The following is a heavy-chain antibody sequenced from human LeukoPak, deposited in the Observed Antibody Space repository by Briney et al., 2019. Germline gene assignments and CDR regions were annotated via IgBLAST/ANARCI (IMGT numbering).Heavy chain of an antibody. CDR1: GFSVGSNY. V-gene: IGHV4-39*01. CDR3: ARHFRVAAPLDY. Sequence: GSLRLSCAASGFSVGSNYMTWIRQPPGKGLEWIGSMYSSGSTYYNPSLKSRVTISVDTSRNQFSLRLNSVTAADTAVYYCARHFRVAAPLDYWGQGTLVTVSS. D-gene: IGHD6-6*01. CDR2: MYSSGST. J-gene: IGHJ4*02.